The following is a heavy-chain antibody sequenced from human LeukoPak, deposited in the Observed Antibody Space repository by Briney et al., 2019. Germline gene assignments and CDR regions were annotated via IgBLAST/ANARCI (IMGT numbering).Heavy chain of an antibody. J-gene: IGHJ6*02. D-gene: IGHD2-2*01. CDR3: ARCGYCSSTSCFYGMDV. Sequence: GGSLRLSCAASGVTFPKYWMTWVRQAPGKGLEWVANIKEDGSGKYYVDSVKGRFTISRDNAKNSLYLQMNSLRDEDTAVYYCARCGYCSSTSCFYGMDVWGQGTTVTVSS. CDR2: IKEDGSGK. V-gene: IGHV3-7*01. CDR1: GVTFPKYW.